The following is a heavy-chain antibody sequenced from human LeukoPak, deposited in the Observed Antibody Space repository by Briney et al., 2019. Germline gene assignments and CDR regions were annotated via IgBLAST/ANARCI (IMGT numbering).Heavy chain of an antibody. V-gene: IGHV1-8*03. CDR1: GYTFTSYD. CDR2: MNPNSGNT. D-gene: IGHD3-22*01. Sequence: ASVKVSCKASGYTFTSYDINWVRQATGQGLEWMGWMNPNSGNTGYAQKFQGRVTITRNTSISTAYMELSSLRSEDTAVYYCARRGDHYDSSGYYSRSPFDYWGQGTLVTVSS. J-gene: IGHJ4*02. CDR3: ARRGDHYDSSGYYSRSPFDY.